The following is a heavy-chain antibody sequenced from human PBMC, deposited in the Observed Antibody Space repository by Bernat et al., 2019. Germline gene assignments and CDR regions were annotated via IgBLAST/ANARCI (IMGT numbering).Heavy chain of an antibody. CDR2: ISYDGSNK. J-gene: IGHJ4*02. Sequence: QVQLVESGGGVVQPGRSLRLSCAASGFTFSSYAMHWVRQAPGKGLEWVAVISYDGSNKYYADSVKGRFTISRDNSKNTLYLQMNSLRAEDTAVYYCARDFWGLWAAAADYWGQGTLVTVSS. CDR1: GFTFSSYA. CDR3: ARDFWGLWAAAADY. D-gene: IGHD6-13*01. V-gene: IGHV3-30-3*01.